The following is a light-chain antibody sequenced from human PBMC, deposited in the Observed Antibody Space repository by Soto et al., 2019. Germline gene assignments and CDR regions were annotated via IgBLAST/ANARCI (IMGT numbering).Light chain of an antibody. CDR1: SSDVGGYNY. CDR3: CSYAGSYSVV. J-gene: IGLJ2*01. V-gene: IGLV2-11*01. CDR2: DVS. Sequence: QSALTQPRSLSGSPGPSVTISCPGTSSDVGGYNYVSWYQQHPGKAPKLMIYDVSKRPSGVPDRFSGSKSGNTASLTISGLQAEDEADYYCCSYAGSYSVVFGGGTNLTV.